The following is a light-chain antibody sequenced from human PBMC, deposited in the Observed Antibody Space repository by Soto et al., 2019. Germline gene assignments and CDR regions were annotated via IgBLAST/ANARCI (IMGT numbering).Light chain of an antibody. Sequence: DIQMTQSPSSLSASVGDRVTITCWASQGIHNNLAWYQQKPGEVPKLLIYAASTLQSGVPSRFSGGGSGTDFTLTVNSLQPEDVATYYCQKYDGAPLTFGGGTKVEIE. V-gene: IGKV1-27*01. CDR2: AAS. CDR3: QKYDGAPLT. CDR1: QGIHNN. J-gene: IGKJ4*01.